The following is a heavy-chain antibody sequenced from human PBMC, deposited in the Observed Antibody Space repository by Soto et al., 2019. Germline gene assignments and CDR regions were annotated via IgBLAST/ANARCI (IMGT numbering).Heavy chain of an antibody. D-gene: IGHD4-4*01. CDR3: ARVPVDYRYPLRTNWFDP. CDR1: GYTFTSYG. CDR2: ISAYNGNT. J-gene: IGHJ5*02. Sequence: QVQLVQSGAEVKKPGASVKVSCKASGYTFTSYGISWVRQAPGQGLEWMGCISAYNGNTNYAQKLQGRVTMTTDTSTSTADMELRSLRSDDTAVYYCARVPVDYRYPLRTNWFDPWGQGTLVTVSS. V-gene: IGHV1-18*04.